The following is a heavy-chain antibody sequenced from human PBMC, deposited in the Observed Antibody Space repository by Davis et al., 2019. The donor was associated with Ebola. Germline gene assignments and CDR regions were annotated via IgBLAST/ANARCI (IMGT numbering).Heavy chain of an antibody. CDR2: IYYSGST. V-gene: IGHV4-39*01. Sequence: SETLSLTCTVSAGSISSSSSYWGWIRQPPGKGLAWIGSIYYSGSTYYNPSLKTRVTISVDTSKNQFSLKLSSVTAADTAVYYCARQAQDIVVVPAAIREVSGSRQLERQRYFDYWGQGTLVTVSS. D-gene: IGHD2-2*02. CDR3: ARQAQDIVVVPAAIREVSGSRQLERQRYFDY. J-gene: IGHJ4*02. CDR1: AGSISSSSSY.